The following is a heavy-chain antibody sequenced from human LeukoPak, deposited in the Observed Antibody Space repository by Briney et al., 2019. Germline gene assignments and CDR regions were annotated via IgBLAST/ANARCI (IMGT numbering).Heavy chain of an antibody. CDR3: ARHIKRRAQRYYFDY. J-gene: IGHJ4*02. Sequence: SETLSLTCTVSGGSISSSSYYWGWIRQPPGKGLEWIGSIYYSGSTYYNPSLKSRVTISVDTSKNQFSLKLSPVTAADTAVYYCARHIKRRAQRYYFDYWGQGTLVTVSS. V-gene: IGHV4-39*01. CDR2: IYYSGST. CDR1: GGSISSSSYY. D-gene: IGHD3-16*01.